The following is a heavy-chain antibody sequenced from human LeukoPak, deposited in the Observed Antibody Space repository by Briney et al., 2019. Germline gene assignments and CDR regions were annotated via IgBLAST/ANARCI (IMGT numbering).Heavy chain of an antibody. CDR3: ATDGSMTTVTGYFDL. Sequence: ASVKVSCKVSGYTLTELSMHWVRQAPGEGLEWMGGFDPEDGETIYAQKFQGRVTMTEDTSTDTAYMELSSLRSEDTAVYYCATDGSMTTVTGYFDLWGRGTLVTVSS. J-gene: IGHJ2*01. CDR1: GYTLTELS. CDR2: FDPEDGET. V-gene: IGHV1-24*01. D-gene: IGHD4-17*01.